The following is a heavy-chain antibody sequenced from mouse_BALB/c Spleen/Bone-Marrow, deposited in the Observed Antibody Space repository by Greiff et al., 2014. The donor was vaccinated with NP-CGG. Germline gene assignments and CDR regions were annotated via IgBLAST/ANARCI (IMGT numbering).Heavy chain of an antibody. CDR2: INPSTGYT. Sequence: VQVVESGAELAKPGAPVKMSCKASGYTFTNYWMHWVIQRPGQGLEWIGYINPSTGYTEYNQKFKDKATLTADKSSSTAYMQLSSLTSEDSAVYYCARIYYYGRDYWGQGTTLTVSS. J-gene: IGHJ2*01. D-gene: IGHD1-1*01. V-gene: IGHV1-7*01. CDR1: GYTFTNYW. CDR3: ARIYYYGRDY.